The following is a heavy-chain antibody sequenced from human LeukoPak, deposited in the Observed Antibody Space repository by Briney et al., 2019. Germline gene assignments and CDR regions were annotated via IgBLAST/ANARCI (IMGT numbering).Heavy chain of an antibody. V-gene: IGHV1-2*02. CDR1: GYTFSSYY. Sequence: GASVKVSCKASGYTFSSYYMHWVRQAPGQGLEWMGVINPSGGGTNYAQKFQGRVTMTRDTSISTAYMELSRLRSDDTAVYYCARESVQYYFDYWGQGTLVTVSS. CDR2: INPSGGGT. J-gene: IGHJ4*02. CDR3: ARESVQYYFDY.